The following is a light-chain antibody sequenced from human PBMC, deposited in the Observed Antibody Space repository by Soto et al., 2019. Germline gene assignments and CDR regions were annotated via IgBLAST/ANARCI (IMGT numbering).Light chain of an antibody. CDR3: QQYCSTLLT. Sequence: EIVLTQSPGTLSLSPGERATLSCRASQSVSSSYLAWYQQKPGQAPRLLIYGASSTATGIPDRFSGSGSGTDVPLTISSREAEEFEGYYCQQYCSTLLTFGGGPKVQIK. CDR2: GAS. J-gene: IGKJ4*02. V-gene: IGKV3-20*01. CDR1: QSVSSSY.